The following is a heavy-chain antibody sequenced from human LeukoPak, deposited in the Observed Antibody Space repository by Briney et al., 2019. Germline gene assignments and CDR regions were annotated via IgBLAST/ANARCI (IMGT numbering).Heavy chain of an antibody. J-gene: IGHJ4*02. CDR1: GFTFSSYA. D-gene: IGHD3-22*01. CDR2: ISGSGGST. V-gene: IGHV3-23*01. CDR3: AKAEDYDSSGSDY. Sequence: PGGSLRLSCAASGFTFSSYAMSWVRQAPGKGLEWVSAISGSGGSTYYTDSVKGRFTISRDNSKNTLYLQMNSLRAEDTAVYYCAKAEDYDSSGSDYWGQGTLVTVSS.